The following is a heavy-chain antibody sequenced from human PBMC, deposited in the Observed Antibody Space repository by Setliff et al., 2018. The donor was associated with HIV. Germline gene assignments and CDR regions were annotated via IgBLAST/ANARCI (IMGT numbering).Heavy chain of an antibody. V-gene: IGHV4-39*01. CDR2: IYYSGTT. Sequence: SETLSLTCTVSGDSISSSTFYWGWIRQPPGKGLEWIGSIYYSGTTYYNPSLKSRVTISVDTSKTQFSLKLSSVTAADTAVYYCARHRYYDILFDPWGQGTLVTVSS. CDR1: GDSISSSTFY. J-gene: IGHJ5*02. CDR3: ARHRYYDILFDP. D-gene: IGHD3-9*01.